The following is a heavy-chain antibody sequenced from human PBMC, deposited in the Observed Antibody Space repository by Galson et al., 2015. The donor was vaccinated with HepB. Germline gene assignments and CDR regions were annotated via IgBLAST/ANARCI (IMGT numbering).Heavy chain of an antibody. CDR2: MNPNSGNT. CDR1: GYTFTSYD. Sequence: SVKVSCKASGYTFTSYDINWVRQATGQGLEWMGWMNPNSGNTGYAQKFQGRVTMTRNTSISTAYMELSSLRSEDTAVYYCARGGYWPQWGYGDYAPNYYYYYGMDVWGQGTTVTVSS. V-gene: IGHV1-8*01. D-gene: IGHD4-17*01. J-gene: IGHJ6*02. CDR3: ARGGYWPQWGYGDYAPNYYYYYGMDV.